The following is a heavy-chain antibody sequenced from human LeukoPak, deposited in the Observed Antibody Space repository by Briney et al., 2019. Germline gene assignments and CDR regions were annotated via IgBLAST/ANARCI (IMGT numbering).Heavy chain of an antibody. CDR3: ARVRKSPYSSSWRNWFDP. J-gene: IGHJ5*02. Sequence: PSETLSLTCTVSGGSISSGSYYWSWIRQPPGKGLEWIGEINHSGSTNYNPSLKSRVTISVDTSKNQFSLKLSSVTAADTAVYYCARVRKSPYSSSWRNWFDPWGQGTLVTVSS. CDR2: INHSGST. V-gene: IGHV4-39*07. CDR1: GGSISSGSYY. D-gene: IGHD6-13*01.